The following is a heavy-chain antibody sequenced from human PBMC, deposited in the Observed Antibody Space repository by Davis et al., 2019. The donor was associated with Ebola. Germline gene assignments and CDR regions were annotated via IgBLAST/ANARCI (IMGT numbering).Heavy chain of an antibody. Sequence: SQTLSLTCAISGDSVSTSSAAWNWIRQSPSRGLEWLGRTYYRSKWFNDYAVSVKSRITVNPDTSKNQFSLQLNFVTPEDTAVYYCAREYSSSLRAAFDVWGQGTMVTVSS. CDR2: TYYRSKWFN. CDR1: GDSVSTSSAA. D-gene: IGHD6-6*01. V-gene: IGHV6-1*01. J-gene: IGHJ3*01. CDR3: AREYSSSLRAAFDV.